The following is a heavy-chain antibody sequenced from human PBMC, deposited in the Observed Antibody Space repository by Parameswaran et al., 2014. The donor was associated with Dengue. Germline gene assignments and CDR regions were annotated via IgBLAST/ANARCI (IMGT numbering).Heavy chain of an antibody. Sequence: RWIRQPPGKGLEWISYISSSGGTIYYADSVKGRFTISRDNARKSLFLQMNSLRAEDTAVYYCATRGIIVLPNSTNDYWGQGTLGHRLL. J-gene: IGHJ4*02. CDR3: ATRGIIVLPNSTNDY. CDR2: ISSSGGTI. V-gene: IGHV3-11*01. D-gene: IGHD2-2*01.